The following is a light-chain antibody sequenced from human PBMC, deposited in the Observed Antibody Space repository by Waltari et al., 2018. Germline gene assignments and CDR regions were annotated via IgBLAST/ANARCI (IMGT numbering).Light chain of an antibody. CDR3: NSYTSSDTYV. J-gene: IGLJ1*01. Sequence: QSALTQPASVSGSPGQSITISCPGTSSDIGGYTLVSWYQQHPGKAPKVIIYDVSDRSPGVSVRFSGSKSGNTASLTISGLQAEDEADYYCNSYTSSDTYVFGIGTKVTVL. CDR2: DVS. CDR1: SSDIGGYTL. V-gene: IGLV2-14*03.